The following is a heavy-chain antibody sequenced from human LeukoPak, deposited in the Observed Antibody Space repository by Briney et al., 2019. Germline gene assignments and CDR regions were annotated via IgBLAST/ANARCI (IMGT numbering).Heavy chain of an antibody. J-gene: IGHJ3*02. CDR2: ISYDGSNK. CDR3: ARADGQPWGAFDI. D-gene: IGHD7-27*01. V-gene: IGHV3-30-3*01. CDR1: GFTFSSYA. Sequence: GRSLRLSCAASGFTFSSYAMHWVRQAPGKGLEWVAVISYDGSNKYYADSVKGRFTISRDNSKNTLYLQMNSLRAEDTAVYYCARADGQPWGAFDIWGQGTMVTVSS.